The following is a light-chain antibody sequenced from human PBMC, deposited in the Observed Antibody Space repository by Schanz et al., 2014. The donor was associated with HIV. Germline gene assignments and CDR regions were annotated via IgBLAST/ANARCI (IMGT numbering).Light chain of an antibody. Sequence: DIQMTQSPSSLSASVGDSVTIACRASQTITTYLNWYQQKPGKAPKFLIYAASTLQSGVPSRFSGSGSGTDFTLTISSLQPEDSAIYFCQQSYRTPWTFGHGTKLEIK. J-gene: IGKJ1*01. CDR1: QTITTY. V-gene: IGKV1-39*01. CDR3: QQSYRTPWT. CDR2: AAS.